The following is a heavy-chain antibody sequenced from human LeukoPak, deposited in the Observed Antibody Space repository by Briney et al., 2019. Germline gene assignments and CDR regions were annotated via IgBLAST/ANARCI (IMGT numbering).Heavy chain of an antibody. D-gene: IGHD4-17*01. CDR1: GFTFSSCG. V-gene: IGHV3-33*01. CDR3: ARDSIDYGDYVIDY. J-gene: IGHJ4*02. CDR2: IWYDGRNK. Sequence: GRSLRLSCAASGFTFSSCGMHWVRQAPGKGLEWVAVIWYDGRNKYYADSVKGRFTISRDNSKNTLYLQTNSLRAEDTAVYYCARDSIDYGDYVIDYWGQGTLVTVSS.